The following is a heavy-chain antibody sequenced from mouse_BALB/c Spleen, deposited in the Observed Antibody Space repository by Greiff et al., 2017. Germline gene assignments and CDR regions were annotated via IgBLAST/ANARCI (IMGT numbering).Heavy chain of an antibody. CDR2: ISYSGST. J-gene: IGHJ1*01. V-gene: IGHV3-8*02. Sequence: EVKLQESGPSLVKPSQTLSLTCSVTGDSITSGYWNWIRKFPGNKLEYMVYISYSGSTYYNPSLKSRISITRDTSKNQYYLQLNSVTTEDTATYYCARYRDYDGPGYWYFDVWGAGTTVTVSS. D-gene: IGHD2-4*01. CDR1: GDSITSGY. CDR3: ARYRDYDGPGYWYFDV.